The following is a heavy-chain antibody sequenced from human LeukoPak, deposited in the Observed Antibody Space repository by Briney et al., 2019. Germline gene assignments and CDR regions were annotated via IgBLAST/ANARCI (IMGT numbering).Heavy chain of an antibody. J-gene: IGHJ4*02. CDR1: GGSVTDYY. D-gene: IGHD7-27*01. V-gene: IGHV4-59*02. CDR2: IYYTGT. Sequence: SETLSLTCTVSGGSVTDYYWSWIRQSPGKGLEWIGYIYYTGTSYNPSLKSRVTISAGTSKNQFSLKLISVTAADTAVYYCASRKLGNDYWGQGTLVTVSS. CDR3: ASRKLGNDY.